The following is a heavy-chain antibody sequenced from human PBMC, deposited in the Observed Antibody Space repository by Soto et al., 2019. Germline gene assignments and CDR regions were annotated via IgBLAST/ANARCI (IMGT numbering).Heavy chain of an antibody. CDR2: MSPKTGNT. D-gene: IGHD3-16*01. Sequence: QVQLVQSGAEVKKPGASVKVSCKASGYTFTSYDINWVRQATGQGLEWIGWMSPKTGNTGYAQKFQGRVTMTSNTPISTAYMELSSLTSEDTAVYYCARVPPDGGFDYWGQGTLVPVSS. CDR3: ARVPPDGGFDY. CDR1: GYTFTSYD. V-gene: IGHV1-8*01. J-gene: IGHJ4*02.